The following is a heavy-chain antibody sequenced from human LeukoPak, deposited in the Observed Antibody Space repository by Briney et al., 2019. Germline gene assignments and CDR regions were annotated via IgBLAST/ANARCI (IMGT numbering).Heavy chain of an antibody. D-gene: IGHD3-9*01. J-gene: IGHJ4*02. Sequence: ASVRVSCKASGYTFTGYYMHWVRQAPGQGLERMGWINPKSGGTNYAQKFQGRVTMTRDTSISTAYMEVSRLRSADTAVYYCARSPHILTGEKFDYWGQGTRVTVSS. V-gene: IGHV1-2*02. CDR2: INPKSGGT. CDR1: GYTFTGYY. CDR3: ARSPHILTGEKFDY.